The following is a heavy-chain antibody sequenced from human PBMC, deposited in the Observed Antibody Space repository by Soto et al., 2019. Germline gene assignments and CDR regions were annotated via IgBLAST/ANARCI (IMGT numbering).Heavy chain of an antibody. D-gene: IGHD6-19*01. V-gene: IGHV3-30*03. CDR3: VRDHGWTTVAGTGYFDS. J-gene: IGHJ4*02. CDR1: GFTFITYA. CDR2: ISYDGGFK. Sequence: QVQLVESGGGVVQPGKSLRLSCAASGFTFITYALYWVRQAPGKGLEWVAVISYDGGFKYYADSVKGRFTISRDNSKNTLYLQMNSLRAEDAAVYYSVRDHGWTTVAGTGYFDSWGQGTLVTVSS.